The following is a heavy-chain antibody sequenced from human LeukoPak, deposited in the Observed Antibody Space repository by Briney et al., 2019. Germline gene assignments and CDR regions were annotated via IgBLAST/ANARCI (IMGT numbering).Heavy chain of an antibody. V-gene: IGHV4-30-4*08. D-gene: IGHD3-22*01. CDR1: GGSISSGDYY. Sequence: SETLSLTCTVSGGSISSGDYYWSWIRQPPGKGLEWIGYIYYSGSTYYNPSLKSRVTISVDTSKNQFSQKLSSVTAADTAVYYCASSRRYYYDSSGYYAFDIWGQGTMVTVSS. J-gene: IGHJ3*02. CDR2: IYYSGST. CDR3: ASSRRYYYDSSGYYAFDI.